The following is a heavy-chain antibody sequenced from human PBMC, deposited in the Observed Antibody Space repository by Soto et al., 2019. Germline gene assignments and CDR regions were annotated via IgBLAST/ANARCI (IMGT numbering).Heavy chain of an antibody. CDR3: AIRRYCSGGSCYGENYYYGMDV. CDR1: GYTFTSYD. V-gene: IGHV1-8*01. CDR2: MNPNSGNT. Sequence: ASVKVSCKAPGYTFTSYDINWVRQATGQGLEWMGWMNPNSGNTGYAQKFQGRVTMTRNTSISTAYMELSSLRSEDTAVYYCAIRRYCSGGSCYGENYYYGMDVWGQGTTVTVSS. D-gene: IGHD2-15*01. J-gene: IGHJ6*02.